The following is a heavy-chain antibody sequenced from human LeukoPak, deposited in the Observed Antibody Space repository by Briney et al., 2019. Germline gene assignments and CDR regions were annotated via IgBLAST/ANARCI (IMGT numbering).Heavy chain of an antibody. J-gene: IGHJ6*02. CDR2: IRSKAYGGTT. CDR1: GFTFSSYE. V-gene: IGHV3-49*04. CDR3: TRENVDHQGMDV. Sequence: GGSLRLSCAASGFTFSSYEMNWVRQAPGKGLEWVGFIRSKAYGGTTEYAASVKGKVTISRDDSKSIAYLQMNSLKTEDTAVYYCTRENVDHQGMDVWGQGTTVTVSS.